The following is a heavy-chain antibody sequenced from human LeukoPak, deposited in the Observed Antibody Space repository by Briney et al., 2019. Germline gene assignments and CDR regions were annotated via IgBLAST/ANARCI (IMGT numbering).Heavy chain of an antibody. V-gene: IGHV3-23*01. D-gene: IGHD3-22*01. CDR3: ASHHHYDSSGLDDYFDY. J-gene: IGHJ4*02. CDR1: GFTFRRYA. Sequence: PGGSLTLSCAASGFTFRRYAMSWVRQAPGKGLECVSAISGSGGSTYYADSVTGRFTISRDNSKNTLYLQMNSLRAEDTAVYYCASHHHYDSSGLDDYFDYWGQGTLVTVSS. CDR2: ISGSGGST.